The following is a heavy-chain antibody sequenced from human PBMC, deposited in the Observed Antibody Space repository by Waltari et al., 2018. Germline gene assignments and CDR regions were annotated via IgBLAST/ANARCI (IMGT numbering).Heavy chain of an antibody. Sequence: QVQLQQWGAGLLKPSETLSLTCAVYGGSFSGYYWTWIRQPPGKGLEWIGEINQSESTNYNPSLKSRGTISVDTSKKQFSLKLSSVTAADTAVYYCARGPIVLMEDAPRDPYYFDYWGQGTLVTVSS. CDR2: INQSEST. CDR1: GGSFSGYY. V-gene: IGHV4-34*01. J-gene: IGHJ4*02. D-gene: IGHD2-8*01. CDR3: ARGPIVLMEDAPRDPYYFDY.